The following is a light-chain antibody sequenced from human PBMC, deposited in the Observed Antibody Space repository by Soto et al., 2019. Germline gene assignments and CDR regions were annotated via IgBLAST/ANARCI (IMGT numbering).Light chain of an antibody. CDR3: QQIYTTPYT. V-gene: IGKV1-39*01. CDR2: EAS. CDR1: QSISNY. J-gene: IGKJ2*01. Sequence: DIQMTQSPSSLSASVGDRVTITCRASQSISNYLNWYQQKPGKAPKLLIYEASNLQSGVPSRFSGSGSATDFTLTINSLQPEDFATYYCQQIYTTPYTFGQGTKVDIK.